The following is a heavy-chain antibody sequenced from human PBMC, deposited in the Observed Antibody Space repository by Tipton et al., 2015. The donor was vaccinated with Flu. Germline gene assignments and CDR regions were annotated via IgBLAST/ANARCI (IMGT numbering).Heavy chain of an antibody. Sequence: GLVKPSETLSLTCTVSGGSISSYYWSWIRQPAGKGLEWIGRIYTSGSTNYNPSLKSRVTMSVDTSKNQFSLKLSSVTAADTAVYYCARAGGRFLEWLSHPSYYYYYGMDVWGQGTTVTVSS. J-gene: IGHJ6*02. CDR3: ARAGGRFLEWLSHPSYYYYYGMDV. V-gene: IGHV4-4*07. D-gene: IGHD3-3*01. CDR1: GGSISSYY. CDR2: IYTSGST.